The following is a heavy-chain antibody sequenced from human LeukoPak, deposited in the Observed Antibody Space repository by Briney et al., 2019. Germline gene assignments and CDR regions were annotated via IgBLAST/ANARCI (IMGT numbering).Heavy chain of an antibody. CDR3: ARGAVYYDFWSGYYSPHFDY. CDR2: INPNSGGT. Sequence: ASVKVSCKASGYTFTDYFIHWVRQAPGQGLEWMGWINPNSGGTNYAQKFQGRVTMTRDTSISTAYMELSRLRSDDTAVYYCARGAVYYDFWSGYYSPHFDYWGQGTLVTVSS. CDR1: GYTFTDYF. V-gene: IGHV1-2*02. J-gene: IGHJ4*02. D-gene: IGHD3-3*01.